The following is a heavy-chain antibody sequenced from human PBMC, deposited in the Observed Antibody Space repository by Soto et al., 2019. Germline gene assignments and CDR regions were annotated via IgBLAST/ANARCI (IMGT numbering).Heavy chain of an antibody. CDR2: ISSSSSYI. CDR1: GFTFSSYS. CDR3: ARGLHYYDSSGQGY. Sequence: GGSLRLSCAASGFTFSSYSMNWVRQAPGKGLEWVSSISSSSSYIYYADSVKGRFTISRDNAKNSLYLQMNSLRAEDTAVYYCARGLHYYDSSGQGYWGQGTLVTVSS. V-gene: IGHV3-21*01. J-gene: IGHJ4*02. D-gene: IGHD3-22*01.